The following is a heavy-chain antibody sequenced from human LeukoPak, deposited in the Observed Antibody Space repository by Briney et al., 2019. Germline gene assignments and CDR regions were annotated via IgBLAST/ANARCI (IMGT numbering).Heavy chain of an antibody. CDR3: ARDGWELGDY. Sequence: SETLSLTCTVSGGSISGSNYCWGWIRQAPGKGVEWIGSVYYSGIAHYNPSLKSRATISVDLSSNQFSLRLSSVTAADTAVYYCARDGWELGDYWGQGTLVTVSS. CDR2: VYYSGIA. J-gene: IGHJ4*02. V-gene: IGHV4-39*07. CDR1: GGSISGSNYC. D-gene: IGHD1-26*01.